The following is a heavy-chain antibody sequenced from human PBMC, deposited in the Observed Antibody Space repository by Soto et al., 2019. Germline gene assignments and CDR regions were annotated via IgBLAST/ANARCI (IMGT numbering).Heavy chain of an antibody. CDR1: GGSISSYY. Sequence: SETLSLTCTVSGGSISSYYWSWIRQPPGKGLEWIGYIYYSGSTNYNPSLKGRVTISVDASKNQFSLKLSSVTAADTAVYYCARGRYSYQFRWGQGTLVTVSS. V-gene: IGHV4-59*01. CDR2: IYYSGST. D-gene: IGHD5-18*01. J-gene: IGHJ4*02. CDR3: ARGRYSYQFR.